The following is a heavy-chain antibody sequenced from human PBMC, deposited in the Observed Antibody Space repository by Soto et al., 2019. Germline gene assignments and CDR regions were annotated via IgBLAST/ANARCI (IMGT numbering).Heavy chain of an antibody. Sequence: ASVKVSCKASRYSFTTYALHWVRQAPGQRLEWMGWINAGNGDTKYSEKFQGRVTITRDTSANTAYMELSSLRSEDTSVYYCTRDPGTGAALRAYHFDYWGQGTLVTVSS. D-gene: IGHD1-1*01. CDR1: RYSFTTYA. CDR3: TRDPGTGAALRAYHFDY. V-gene: IGHV1-3*01. J-gene: IGHJ4*02. CDR2: INAGNGDT.